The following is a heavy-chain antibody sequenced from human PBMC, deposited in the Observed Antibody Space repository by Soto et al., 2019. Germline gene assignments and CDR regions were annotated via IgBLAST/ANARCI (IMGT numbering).Heavy chain of an antibody. D-gene: IGHD6-13*01. J-gene: IGHJ6*02. Sequence: GESLKISCNGSGYIFTSYWIGWVRQMPGKGLEWMGIIYPGDSDTRYSPSFQGQVTISADKSISTAYLQMNSLRAEDTAVYYCARDRSSSWYPNVTLYRTYYYYGMDVWGQGTTVTVSS. CDR3: ARDRSSSWYPNVTLYRTYYYYGMDV. CDR1: GYIFTSYW. V-gene: IGHV5-51*01. CDR2: IYPGDSDT.